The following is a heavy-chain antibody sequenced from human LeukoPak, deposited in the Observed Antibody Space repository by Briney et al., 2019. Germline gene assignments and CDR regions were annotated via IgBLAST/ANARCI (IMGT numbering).Heavy chain of an antibody. D-gene: IGHD4-23*01. V-gene: IGHV3-23*01. CDR2: ISGSGGST. Sequence: PGGSLRLSCEGSGFTFSSTVMSWVRQAPGKGLEWVSAISGSGGSTYYADSVKGRFTISRDNSKNTLYLQMNSLRAEDTAVYYRAKENGGNYDYWGQGTLVTVSS. CDR3: AKENGGNYDY. CDR1: GFTFSSTV. J-gene: IGHJ4*02.